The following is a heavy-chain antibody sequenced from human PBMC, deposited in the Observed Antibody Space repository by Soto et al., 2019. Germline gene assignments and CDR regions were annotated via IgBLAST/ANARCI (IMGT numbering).Heavy chain of an antibody. Sequence: QVQLVQSGDEMKKPGSSVKVSCQSSGGTFNTYAMNWVRQAPGQGTEWMGDISPMFGAANYAPKFQGRVTITADESTGTSYMQLSSLTSEDTALYFCAREVQVHTPAFVYWGQGTQVTVSS. CDR3: AREVQVHTPAFVY. CDR1: GGTFNTYA. J-gene: IGHJ4*02. D-gene: IGHD3-10*01. V-gene: IGHV1-69*19. CDR2: ISPMFGAA.